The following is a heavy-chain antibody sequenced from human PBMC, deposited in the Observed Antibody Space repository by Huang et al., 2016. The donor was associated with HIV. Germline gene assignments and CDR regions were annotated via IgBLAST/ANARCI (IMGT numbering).Heavy chain of an antibody. J-gene: IGHJ3*02. V-gene: IGHV4-61*09. CDR2: VYTSGTP. Sequence: QVQLQESGPGLVKPSQTLSLTCSVSGGSISSGNYYWSWIRQPAGKGLEWIGHVYTSGTPICNSSLKSRVTISVATSKNQFSLKLSSVTAADTAVYYCARLTGYSTFDIWGHGTVVTVSS. D-gene: IGHD3-9*01. CDR1: GGSISSGNYY. CDR3: ARLTGYSTFDI.